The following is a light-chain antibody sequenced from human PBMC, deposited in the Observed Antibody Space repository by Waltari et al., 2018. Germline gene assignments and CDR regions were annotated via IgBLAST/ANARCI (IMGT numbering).Light chain of an antibody. Sequence: IQMTQSPSSLSASVVDRVTIPCRASQSITSYLNWYQQKPGKAPKLLIYAASSLQSGVPSRFSGSGSGTDFTLTISSLQPEDFATYYCQQSYSTLWTFGQGTKVEIK. J-gene: IGKJ1*01. CDR3: QQSYSTLWT. CDR1: QSITSY. V-gene: IGKV1-39*01. CDR2: AAS.